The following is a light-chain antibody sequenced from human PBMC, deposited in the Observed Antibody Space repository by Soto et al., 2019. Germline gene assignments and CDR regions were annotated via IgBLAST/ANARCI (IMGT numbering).Light chain of an antibody. CDR3: QQLTDWPPQWT. V-gene: IGKV3-11*01. CDR2: DAS. CDR1: ETISSY. Sequence: EVVLTQSPATLSLSPGDRATLSCRASETISSYLVWYHQKPGQAPRLLIYDASNRAAGIPARFSGSGSGTDFTLTISSLEPEDFAVYYCQQLTDWPPQWTFGQGTKVDIK. J-gene: IGKJ1*01.